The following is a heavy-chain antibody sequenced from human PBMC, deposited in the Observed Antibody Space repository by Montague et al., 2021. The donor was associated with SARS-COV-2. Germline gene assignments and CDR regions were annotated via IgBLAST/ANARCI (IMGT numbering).Heavy chain of an antibody. V-gene: IGHV4-4*02. CDR2: IYHSGST. Sequence: SETLSLTCAVSGGSIRSNNWWSWVRQPPGKGLEWIGEIYHSGSTNYNPSLTSRVTMSVDKSENQFSLKLNSLTAADTAVYYCARTGNLRGSSWLSKYWYFDLWGRGSLVTVSS. CDR3: ARTGNLRGSSWLSKYWYFDL. CDR1: GGSIRSNNW. J-gene: IGHJ2*01. D-gene: IGHD6-13*01.